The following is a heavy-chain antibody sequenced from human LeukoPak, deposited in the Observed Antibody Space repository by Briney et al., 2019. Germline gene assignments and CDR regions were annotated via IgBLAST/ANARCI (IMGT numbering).Heavy chain of an antibody. J-gene: IGHJ4*02. CDR3: ARGFLQSIVVVAATFDY. CDR2: ISYDGSNK. D-gene: IGHD2-15*01. V-gene: IGHV3-30-3*01. Sequence: PGGSLRLSCAASGFTFSSYAVPWVRQAPGKGLEWVAVISYDGSNKYYADSVKGRFTISRDNSKNTLYLQMNSLRAEDTAVYYCARGFLQSIVVVAATFDYWGQGTLVTVSS. CDR1: GFTFSSYA.